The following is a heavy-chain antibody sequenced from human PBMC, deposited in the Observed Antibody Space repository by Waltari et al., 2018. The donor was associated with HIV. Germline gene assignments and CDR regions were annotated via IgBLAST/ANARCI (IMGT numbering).Heavy chain of an antibody. V-gene: IGHV3-49*03. CDR3: SSGNLYDFWSRLGVY. J-gene: IGHJ4*02. D-gene: IGHD3-3*01. CDR1: GLTLGASG. Sequence: EFELVVSGGSLVQPGRSLNLSCTAGGLTLGASGVIWFRQAPGNGPEWSGFVKSKGYWGTTEYAASVKGRCSISRDDLKSTAYLQMNILNTEDTSVYYCSSGNLYDFWSRLGVYRGQGPLVTVPS. CDR2: VKSKGYWGTT.